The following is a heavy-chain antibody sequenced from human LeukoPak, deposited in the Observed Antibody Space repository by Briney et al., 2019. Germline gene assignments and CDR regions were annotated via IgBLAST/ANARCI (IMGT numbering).Heavy chain of an antibody. CDR3: ARDLNDIVVVTAMNWFDP. D-gene: IGHD2-21*02. Sequence: SETLSLTCTVSGGSISSSSYYWGWIRQPPGKGLEWIGSIYYSGSTYYNPSLKSRVTISVDMSKNQFSLKLSSVTAADTAVYYCARDLNDIVVVTAMNWFDPWGQGTLVTVSS. V-gene: IGHV4-39*07. CDR2: IYYSGST. J-gene: IGHJ5*02. CDR1: GGSISSSSYY.